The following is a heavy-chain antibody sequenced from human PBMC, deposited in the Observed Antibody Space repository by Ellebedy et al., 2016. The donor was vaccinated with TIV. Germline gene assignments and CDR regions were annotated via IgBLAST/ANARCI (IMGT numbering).Heavy chain of an antibody. V-gene: IGHV3-33*05. CDR1: GFTFSSYD. Sequence: GESLKISCEASGFTFSSYDMHWVRQAPGKGLEWVALISYDANNKYYADSVKGRFTISRDNAKNSLYLQMNSLRAEDTAVYYCARSGEHDSWGQGTLVTVSS. D-gene: IGHD1-26*01. CDR3: ARSGEHDS. CDR2: ISYDANNK. J-gene: IGHJ4*02.